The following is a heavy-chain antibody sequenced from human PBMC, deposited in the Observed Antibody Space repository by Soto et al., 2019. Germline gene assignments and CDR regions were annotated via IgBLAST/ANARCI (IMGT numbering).Heavy chain of an antibody. V-gene: IGHV4-34*01. D-gene: IGHD6-6*01. CDR2: INHSGST. CDR3: ARGRSGDSSSDY. J-gene: IGHJ4*02. Sequence: PSETLSLTCAVYGGSFSGYYWSWIRQPPGKGLEWIGEINHSGSTNYNPSLKSRVTISVDTSKNQFSLKLSSVTAADTAVYYCARGRSGDSSSDYWGQGTLVTVSS. CDR1: GGSFSGYY.